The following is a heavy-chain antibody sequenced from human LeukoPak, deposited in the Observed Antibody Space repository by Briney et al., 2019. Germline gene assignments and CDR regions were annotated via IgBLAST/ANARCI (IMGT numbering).Heavy chain of an antibody. CDR1: GFTFSNYW. J-gene: IGHJ6*02. CDR2: MNRDGSER. V-gene: IGHV3-7*03. CDR3: ARRNAMDV. Sequence: GGSLRLSCAASGFTFSNYWMTWVRQAPGKGLEWVANMNRDGSERYYVDSVKGRFTISRDDAKSLLYLQMNSLRAEDTAVYYCARRNAMDVWGQGTTVIVFS.